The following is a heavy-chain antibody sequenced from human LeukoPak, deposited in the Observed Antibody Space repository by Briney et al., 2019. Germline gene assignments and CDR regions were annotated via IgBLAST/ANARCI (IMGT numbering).Heavy chain of an antibody. V-gene: IGHV3-7*05. J-gene: IGHJ3*02. CDR2: IMQDGSEK. Sequence: GGSLRLSCAASGFTFSDYWMSWVRQAPGKGLEWVANIMQDGSEKYYVDSVKGRCTISRDNAKNSLHLQMNSLRAEDTAVYYCARDPSAFDIWGQGTMVTVSS. CDR3: ARDPSAFDI. CDR1: GFTFSDYW.